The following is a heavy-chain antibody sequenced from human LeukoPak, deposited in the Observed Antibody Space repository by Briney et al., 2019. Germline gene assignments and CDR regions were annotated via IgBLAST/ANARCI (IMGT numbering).Heavy chain of an antibody. CDR2: MTTSGNNI. CDR3: ARVGGATAVTMYFEY. D-gene: IGHD1-26*01. Sequence: GGSLRLSCVVSGITFSGYSMIWVRQAPGKGQEWLTYMTTSGNNIFYAESVKDRFTISRDNAKKSLYLQMNSLRDEDTAVYYCARVGGATAVTMYFEYWGQGTLVTVSS. J-gene: IGHJ4*02. CDR1: GITFSGYS. V-gene: IGHV3-48*02.